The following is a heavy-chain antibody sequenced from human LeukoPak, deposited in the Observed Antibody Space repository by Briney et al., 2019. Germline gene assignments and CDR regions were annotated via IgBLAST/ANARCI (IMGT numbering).Heavy chain of an antibody. V-gene: IGHV4-39*07. CDR3: AREGCSSTSCYTSPFDY. CDR2: IYYSGST. D-gene: IGHD2-2*01. J-gene: IGHJ4*02. CDR1: GGSISSSSYY. Sequence: SETLSLTCTVSGGSISSSSYYWGWIRQPPGKGLEWIGSIYYSGSTYYNPSLKSRVTISVDTSKNQFSLKLSSVTAADTAVYYCAREGCSSTSCYTSPFDYWGQGTLVTVSS.